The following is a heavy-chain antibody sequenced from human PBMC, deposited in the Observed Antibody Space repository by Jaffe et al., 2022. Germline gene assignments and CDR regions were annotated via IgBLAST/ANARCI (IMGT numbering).Heavy chain of an antibody. CDR2: IDWDDDK. CDR3: ARVTAQYGGNSILDY. CDR1: GFSLSTSGMC. Sequence: QVTLRESGPALVKPTQTLTLTCTFSGFSLSTSGMCVSWVRQPPGKALEWLALIDWDDDKYYSTSLKTRLTISKDTSKNQVVLTMTNMDPVDTATYYCARVTAQYGGNSILDYWGQGTLVTVSS. V-gene: IGHV2-70*20. J-gene: IGHJ4*02. D-gene: IGHD2-21*02.